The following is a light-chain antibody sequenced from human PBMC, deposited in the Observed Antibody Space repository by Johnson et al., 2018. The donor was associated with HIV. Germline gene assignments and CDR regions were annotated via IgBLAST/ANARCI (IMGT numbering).Light chain of an antibody. CDR2: ENN. J-gene: IGLJ1*01. Sequence: QSVLTQPPSVSAAPGQKVTISCSGSSSNIGNNYVSWYQQLSGTAPKLLIYENNKRPSGIPDRFSGSKSGTSATLGITGLQTGDEADYYCGTWGSSLSAGGVFGTGTKVTVL. CDR1: SSNIGNNY. V-gene: IGLV1-51*02. CDR3: GTWGSSLSAGGV.